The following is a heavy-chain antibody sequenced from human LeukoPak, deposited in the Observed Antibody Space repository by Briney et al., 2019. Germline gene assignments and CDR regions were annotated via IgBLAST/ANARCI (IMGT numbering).Heavy chain of an antibody. CDR1: GYTFTGYY. D-gene: IGHD6-13*01. CDR3: ARDQGSLTRSWYTGY. J-gene: IGHJ4*02. Sequence: ASVKVSCXASGYTFTGYYMHWVRQAPGQGLEWMGWMNPNSGDTNFAQKFQGRVTMTRDTSITTAYMDLSSLTPDDTAVYFCARDQGSLTRSWYTGYWGQGTQVTVSS. CDR2: MNPNSGDT. V-gene: IGHV1-2*02.